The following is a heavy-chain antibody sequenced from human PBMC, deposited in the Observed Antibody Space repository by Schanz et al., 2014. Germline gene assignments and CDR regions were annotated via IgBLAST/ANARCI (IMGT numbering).Heavy chain of an antibody. D-gene: IGHD4-4*01. CDR1: GGSFSGYY. CDR2: INHSGST. CDR3: ARGPLNHDYSNL. V-gene: IGHV4-34*01. J-gene: IGHJ4*02. Sequence: QVQLQQWGAGLLKPSETLSLTCAVYGGSFSGYYWSWIRQPPGKGLEWIGEINHSGSTNYNPSLKRRVTISVDTSKNQFSLRLSSVTAADTAVYYCARGPLNHDYSNLWGQGTLVSVSS.